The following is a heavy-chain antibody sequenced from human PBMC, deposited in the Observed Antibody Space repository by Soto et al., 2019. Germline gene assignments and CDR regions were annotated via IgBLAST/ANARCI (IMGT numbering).Heavy chain of an antibody. CDR1: GYTSTSYA. J-gene: IGHJ4*02. Sequence: ASVKVSCKASGYTSTSYAMHWVRQAPGQRLEWMGWINAGNGNTKYSQKFQGRVTITRDTSASTAYMELSSLRSEDTAVYYCARTTMVREPTFDYWGQGTLVTVSS. D-gene: IGHD3-10*01. CDR3: ARTTMVREPTFDY. CDR2: INAGNGNT. V-gene: IGHV1-3*01.